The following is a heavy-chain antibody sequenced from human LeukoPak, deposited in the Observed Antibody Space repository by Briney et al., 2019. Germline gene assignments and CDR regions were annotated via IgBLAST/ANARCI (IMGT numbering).Heavy chain of an antibody. CDR3: ATLPLLRYFDWLLYSYFDY. Sequence: ASVKVSCKVSGYTLTELSMHWVRQAPGKGLEWMGGFDPEDGETIYAQKFQGRVTMTGDTSTDTAYMELSSLRSEDTAVYYCATLPLLRYFDWLLYSYFDYWGQGTLVTVSS. CDR2: FDPEDGET. J-gene: IGHJ4*02. D-gene: IGHD3-9*01. V-gene: IGHV1-24*01. CDR1: GYTLTELS.